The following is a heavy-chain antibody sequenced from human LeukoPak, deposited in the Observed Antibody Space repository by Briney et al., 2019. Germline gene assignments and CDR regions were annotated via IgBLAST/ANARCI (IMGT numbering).Heavy chain of an antibody. CDR3: AKGYYASGSSLSAFDC. Sequence: GGSLRLSCTASGFTFSSFAMHWVRQAPGKGLEWVSVIRSSGDTTYYADFVKGRFTISRDNSKNTLYLQMNSLRAEDTAVYYCAKGYYASGSSLSAFDCWGQGTLVTVSS. V-gene: IGHV3-23*01. J-gene: IGHJ4*02. D-gene: IGHD3-10*01. CDR2: IRSSGDTT. CDR1: GFTFSSFA.